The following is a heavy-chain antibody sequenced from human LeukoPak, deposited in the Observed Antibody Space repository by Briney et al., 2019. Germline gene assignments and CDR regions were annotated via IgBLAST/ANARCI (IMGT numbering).Heavy chain of an antibody. V-gene: IGHV4-34*01. Sequence: PSETLSLTCAVYGGSFSGYYWSWIRQPPGKGLEWIGEINHSGSTNYNPSLKSRVTISVDTSKNQFSLKLSSVTAADTAVYYCARGRQWRLFDYWGQGTLVTVSS. CDR3: ARGRQWRLFDY. J-gene: IGHJ4*02. D-gene: IGHD6-19*01. CDR1: GGSFSGYY. CDR2: INHSGST.